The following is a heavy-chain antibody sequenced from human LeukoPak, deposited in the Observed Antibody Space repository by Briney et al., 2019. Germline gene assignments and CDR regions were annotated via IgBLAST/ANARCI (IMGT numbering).Heavy chain of an antibody. V-gene: IGHV4-59*01. CDR3: ARAGSYCLTTTL. CDR1: GGSISPYY. CDR2: ISYSGST. D-gene: IGHD4-17*01. Sequence: SETLSLTCAVSGGSISPYYWMWIRQPPGKGLEWIGYISYSGSTSFNPSLKSRVTISLDTSTNQVSLKLRSVTAADTAVYYCARAGSYCLTTTLWGQGTLVTVSS. J-gene: IGHJ4*02.